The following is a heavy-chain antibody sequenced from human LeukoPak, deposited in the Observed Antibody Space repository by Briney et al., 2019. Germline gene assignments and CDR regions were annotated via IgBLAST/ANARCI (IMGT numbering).Heavy chain of an antibody. D-gene: IGHD6-13*01. V-gene: IGHV3-23*01. CDR3: AKDPYSSSWYEMVPWNWFDP. CDR1: GFTFSTYG. Sequence: GGSLRLSCAASGFTFSTYGMSCVRQAPGKGLEWVSSISGSAGGYSTYYADSVKGRFTISRDNSKNTLYLQMNSLRAEDTAVYYCAKDPYSSSWYEMVPWNWFDPWGQGTLVTVSS. J-gene: IGHJ5*02. CDR2: ISGSAGGYST.